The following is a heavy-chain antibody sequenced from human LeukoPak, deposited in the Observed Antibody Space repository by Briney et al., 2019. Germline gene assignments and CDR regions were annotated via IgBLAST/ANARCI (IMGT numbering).Heavy chain of an antibody. J-gene: IGHJ4*02. V-gene: IGHV3-15*01. CDR3: VTEGYCSGGSCYYY. D-gene: IGHD2-15*01. CDR1: GFIFNTAW. CDR2: IKSKSDGGTI. Sequence: GGSLRLSCATSGFIFNTAWMSWVRQAPGKGLEWVGRIKSKSDGGTIEYPAPVKGRFTISRDDSKNTLYLQMNSLKTEDTAVYYCVTEGYCSGGSCYYYGGQGTLVTVSS.